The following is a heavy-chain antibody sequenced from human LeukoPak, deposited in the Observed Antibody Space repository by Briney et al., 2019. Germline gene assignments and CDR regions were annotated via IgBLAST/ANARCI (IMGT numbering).Heavy chain of an antibody. V-gene: IGHV5-51*01. CDR1: GYSFTSYW. D-gene: IGHD2-2*01. Sequence: ESLKISCKGSGYSFTSYWIGWVRQMPGKGLEWMGIIYPGDSDTRYSPSFQGQVTISADKSISTAYLQWSSLKASDTAMYYCARHLGYCSSTSCSKDTYYHYYGMDVWGQGATVTVSS. CDR3: ARHLGYCSSTSCSKDTYYHYYGMDV. CDR2: IYPGDSDT. J-gene: IGHJ6*02.